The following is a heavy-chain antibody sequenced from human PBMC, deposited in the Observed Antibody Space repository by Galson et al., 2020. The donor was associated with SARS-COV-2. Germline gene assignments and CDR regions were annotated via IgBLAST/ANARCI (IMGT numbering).Heavy chain of an antibody. D-gene: IGHD2-2*01. V-gene: IGHV3-30*01. CDR1: GFTFSSYA. CDR3: ATGGYCSSTSCREGLSHPFDY. J-gene: IGHJ4*02. CDR2: ISYDGSNK. Sequence: GGSLRLSCAASGFTFSSYAMHWVRQAPGKGLEWVAVISYDGSNKYYADSVKGRFTISRDNSKNTLYLQMNSLRAEDTAVYYCATGGYCSSTSCREGLSHPFDYWGQGTLVTVSS.